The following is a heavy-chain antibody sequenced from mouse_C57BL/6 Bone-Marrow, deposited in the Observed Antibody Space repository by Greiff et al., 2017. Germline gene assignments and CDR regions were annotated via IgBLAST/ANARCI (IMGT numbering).Heavy chain of an antibody. Sequence: EVQRVESGGGLVKPGGSLKLSCAASGFTFSSYAMSWVRQTPEKRLEWVATISDGGSYTYYPDNVKGRFTISRDNAKNQLYLQMSHLKSEDTSLYYCARGLFYAMDYWGQGTSVTVSS. V-gene: IGHV5-4*01. J-gene: IGHJ4*01. CDR3: ARGLFYAMDY. CDR1: GFTFSSYA. CDR2: ISDGGSYT.